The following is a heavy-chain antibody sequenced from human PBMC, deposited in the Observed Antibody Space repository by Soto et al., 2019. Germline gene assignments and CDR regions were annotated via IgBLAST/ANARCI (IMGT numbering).Heavy chain of an antibody. V-gene: IGHV4-61*01. J-gene: IGHJ5*02. Sequence: QVHLQESGPGLVKPSETLSLTCTVSGDSVSSGSYYWSWIRQPPGKGLEWIGYTYYSGSTNDNPALKDRITRSVDASKNPFARMLTSGTAADTAVSYCATEGQLGWFEPWGQGTMVTVSS. CDR2: TYYSGST. CDR1: GDSVSSGSYY. D-gene: IGHD6-13*01. CDR3: ATEGQLGWFEP.